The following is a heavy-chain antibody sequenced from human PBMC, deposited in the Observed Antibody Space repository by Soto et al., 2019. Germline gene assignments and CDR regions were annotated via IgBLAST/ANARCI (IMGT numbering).Heavy chain of an antibody. CDR2: IYWDDDK. Sequence: QITLKESGPTLVKPTQTLTLTCTFSGFSLSTSGVGVGWIRQPPGKALEWLALIYWDDDKRYSPSLKSRLTITQDTSKHQSVLTMTNLDPVHTATYYCAHIPAGLITGTNWFDPWGQGTLVTVSS. V-gene: IGHV2-5*02. J-gene: IGHJ5*02. D-gene: IGHD7-27*01. CDR3: AHIPAGLITGTNWFDP. CDR1: GFSLSTSGVG.